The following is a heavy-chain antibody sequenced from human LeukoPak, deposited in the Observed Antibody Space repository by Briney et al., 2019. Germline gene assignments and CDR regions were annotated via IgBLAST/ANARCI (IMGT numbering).Heavy chain of an antibody. CDR2: INTDGSST. J-gene: IGHJ4*02. Sequence: GGSLRLSCTVSGFPFSSYWMHWVRQAPGKGLVWVSRINTDGSSTSYADSVKGRFTISRDNAKNTFYLQMNSLRAEDTAVYYCARLYSGRYYFDYWGQGTLVTVSS. V-gene: IGHV3-74*01. D-gene: IGHD1-26*01. CDR3: ARLYSGRYYFDY. CDR1: GFPFSSYW.